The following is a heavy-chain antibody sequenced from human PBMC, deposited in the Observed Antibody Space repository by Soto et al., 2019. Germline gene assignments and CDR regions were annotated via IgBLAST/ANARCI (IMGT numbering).Heavy chain of an antibody. D-gene: IGHD3-10*01. V-gene: IGHV4-34*01. J-gene: IGHJ6*02. CDR1: GGSFSGYY. CDR3: ARERPTMVRGVKNYYYYGMDV. CDR2: INHSGST. Sequence: SETLSLTCAVYGGSFSGYYWSWIRQPPGKGLEWIGEINHSGSTNYNPSLKSRVTISVDTSKNQFSLKLSSVTAADTAVYYCARERPTMVRGVKNYYYYGMDVWGQGTTVTVSS.